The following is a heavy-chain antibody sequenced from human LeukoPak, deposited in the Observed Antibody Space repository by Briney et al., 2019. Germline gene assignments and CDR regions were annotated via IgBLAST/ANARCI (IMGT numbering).Heavy chain of an antibody. CDR3: ARTIAVAGTGWFDP. V-gene: IGHV4-31*03. CDR2: IYCSGST. Sequence: SETLSLTCTVSGGSISGGGYYWSWIRQHPGKGPEWIGYIYCSGSTYYNPSLKSRVTISVDTSKNQFSLKLSSVTAADTAVYYCARTIAVAGTGWFDPWGQGTLVTVSS. D-gene: IGHD6-19*01. CDR1: GGSISGGGYY. J-gene: IGHJ5*02.